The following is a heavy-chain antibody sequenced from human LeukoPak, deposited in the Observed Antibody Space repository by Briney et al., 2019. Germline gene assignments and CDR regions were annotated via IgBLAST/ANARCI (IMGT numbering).Heavy chain of an antibody. V-gene: IGHV1-8*01. Sequence: ASVKVSCKASGYTFTSYDINWVRQATRQGLEWMGWMNPNSGNTGYAQKFQGRVTMTRNTSISTAYMELSSLRSEDTAVYYCARRNTPVVAGLDYWGQGTLVTVSS. CDR1: GYTFTSYD. CDR2: MNPNSGNT. D-gene: IGHD5-18*01. CDR3: ARRNTPVVAGLDY. J-gene: IGHJ4*02.